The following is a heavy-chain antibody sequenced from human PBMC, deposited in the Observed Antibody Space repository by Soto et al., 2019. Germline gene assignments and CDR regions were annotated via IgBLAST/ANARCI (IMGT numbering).Heavy chain of an antibody. CDR3: ASTTYIVVVVAGSQGAFDI. J-gene: IGHJ3*02. V-gene: IGHV4-31*03. CDR2: IYYSGST. Sequence: SETLSLTCTVSGGSISSGGYYWSWIRQHPGKGLEWIGYIYYSGSTYYNPSLKSRVTISVDTSKNQFSLKLSSVTVADTAVYYCASTTYIVVVVAGSQGAFDIWGQGTMVTVSS. CDR1: GGSISSGGYY. D-gene: IGHD2-15*01.